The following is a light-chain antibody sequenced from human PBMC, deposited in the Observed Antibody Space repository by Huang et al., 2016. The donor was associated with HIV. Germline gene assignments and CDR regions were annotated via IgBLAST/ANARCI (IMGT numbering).Light chain of an antibody. Sequence: EIVLTQSPDTLSLSPGERATVSCRASKSVTRNDLAWYQQRPGQAPKLRIYGASTRATGIPDRFSGSGYGTYFTLTISRLAPEDFAVYYCQQFGSSPPYSFGQGTKLEIK. CDR2: GAS. CDR3: QQFGSSPPYS. J-gene: IGKJ2*03. CDR1: KSVTRND. V-gene: IGKV3-20*01.